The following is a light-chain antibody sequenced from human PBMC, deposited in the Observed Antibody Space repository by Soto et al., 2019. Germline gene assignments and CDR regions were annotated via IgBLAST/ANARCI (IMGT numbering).Light chain of an antibody. J-gene: IGKJ2*01. V-gene: IGKV3-20*01. CDR1: QSVSSSY. CDR3: QQYGSSPYT. Sequence: DIELTQSPCTLSLSPGERATLSCRASQSVSSSYLAWYQQKRGQAPRLLIYGASSRATGIPDRFSGSGSWTDLTLTISRLEHADFAVYYCQQYGSSPYTFGQGTKLEIK. CDR2: GAS.